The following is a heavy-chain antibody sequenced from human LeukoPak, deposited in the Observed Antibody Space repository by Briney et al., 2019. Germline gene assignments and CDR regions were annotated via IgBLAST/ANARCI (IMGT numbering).Heavy chain of an antibody. CDR1: GGSISRYY. CDR2: IYYSGST. D-gene: IGHD6-13*01. V-gene: IGHV4-59*01. Sequence: RPSETLSLTCTVSGGSISRYYWSWIRQPPGKGLEWIGYIYYSGSTNYNPSLKSRVTISVDTSKNQFSLKLSSVTAADTAVYYCARVAAAGTSPLVDVWGKGTTVTISS. CDR3: ARVAAAGTSPLVDV. J-gene: IGHJ6*04.